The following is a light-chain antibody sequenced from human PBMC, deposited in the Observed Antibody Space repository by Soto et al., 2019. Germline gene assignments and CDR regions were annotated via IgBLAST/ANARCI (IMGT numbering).Light chain of an antibody. J-gene: IGKJ5*01. Sequence: EIVLTQSPVTLSLSPGERATLSCRASQSVSGYVAWYQQKPGQAPRLLIYDVSNRATGIPPRFSGSGSGTDFTLTISSLEPEDFAVYYCQQRSNWLTFGQGTRLEIK. V-gene: IGKV3-11*01. CDR1: QSVSGY. CDR3: QQRSNWLT. CDR2: DVS.